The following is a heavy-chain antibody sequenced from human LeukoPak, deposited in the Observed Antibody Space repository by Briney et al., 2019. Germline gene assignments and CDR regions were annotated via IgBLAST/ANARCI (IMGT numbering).Heavy chain of an antibody. Sequence: GGSLRLSCAASGFTFTRYGMVWVRQAPGKGLEWVSAISGSGGSTYYTDSVKGRFTISRDNSKNTLYLQMNSLRVEDTAVYYCVPLASGSYPRGFDYWGQGTLVTVSS. V-gene: IGHV3-23*01. D-gene: IGHD1-26*01. CDR1: GFTFTRYG. CDR2: ISGSGGST. CDR3: VPLASGSYPRGFDY. J-gene: IGHJ4*02.